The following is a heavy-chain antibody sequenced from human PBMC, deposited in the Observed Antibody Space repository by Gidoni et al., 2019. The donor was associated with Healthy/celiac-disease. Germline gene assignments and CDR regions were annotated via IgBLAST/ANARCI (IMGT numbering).Heavy chain of an antibody. V-gene: IGHV3-43D*03. D-gene: IGHD2-15*01. CDR2: ISWDGGST. CDR1: GFPFDDYA. Sequence: EVQLVESGGVVVQPGGSLRLSCAASGFPFDDYAMHWVRQAPGKGLEWVSLISWDGGSTYYADSVKGRFTISRDNSKNSLYLQMNSLRAEDTALYYCAKAYCSGGSCHNDYWGQGTLVTVSS. CDR3: AKAYCSGGSCHNDY. J-gene: IGHJ4*02.